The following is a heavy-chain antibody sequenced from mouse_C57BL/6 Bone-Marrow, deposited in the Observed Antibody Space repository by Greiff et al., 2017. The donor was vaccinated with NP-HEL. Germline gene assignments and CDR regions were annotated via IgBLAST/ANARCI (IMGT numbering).Heavy chain of an antibody. J-gene: IGHJ2*01. CDR3: ARRGLRYSYYFDY. Sequence: VQLQQSGPELVRPGVSVKISCKGSGYTFTDYAMHWVKQSHAKSLEWIGVISTYYGDASYNQKFKDKATMTVAKSSSTAYMELARLTSEDSAVYYCARRGLRYSYYFDYWGQGTTLTVSS. CDR1: GYTFTDYA. V-gene: IGHV1-67*01. D-gene: IGHD2-12*01. CDR2: ISTYYGDA.